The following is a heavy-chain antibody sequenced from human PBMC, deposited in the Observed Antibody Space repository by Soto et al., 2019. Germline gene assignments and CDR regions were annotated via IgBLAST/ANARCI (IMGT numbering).Heavy chain of an antibody. V-gene: IGHV3-33*08. J-gene: IGHJ4*02. D-gene: IGHD6-13*01. CDR1: GFTFSSYA. Sequence: PGGSLRLSCAASGFTFSSYAMSWVRQAPGKGLEWVAFIWYDGSNKYYADSVKGRFTISRDNSKNTLYLQVNSLRAEDTAVYYCAPRGAAAGFFDYWGQGTLVTVSS. CDR2: IWYDGSNK. CDR3: APRGAAAGFFDY.